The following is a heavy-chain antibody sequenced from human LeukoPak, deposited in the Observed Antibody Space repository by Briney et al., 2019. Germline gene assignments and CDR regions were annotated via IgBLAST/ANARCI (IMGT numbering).Heavy chain of an antibody. Sequence: QPGGSLRLSCAASGFTFSKYAMTWVRQAPGKGLQWVSGISSSGINTYYPGSVKGRFTISRDNSKNTVFLQMNSLRAEDTAVYYCARGLEDRHDSSGYYSNWFDPWGQGTLVTVSS. CDR3: ARGLEDRHDSSGYYSNWFDP. V-gene: IGHV3-23*01. CDR1: GFTFSKYA. CDR2: ISSSGINT. D-gene: IGHD3-22*01. J-gene: IGHJ5*02.